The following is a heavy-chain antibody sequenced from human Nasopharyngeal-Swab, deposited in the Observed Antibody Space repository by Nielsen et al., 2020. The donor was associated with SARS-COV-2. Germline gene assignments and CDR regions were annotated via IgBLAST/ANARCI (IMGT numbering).Heavy chain of an antibody. CDR3: AKQYRKYCSGGTCYLIDY. J-gene: IGHJ4*02. CDR2: ISYDGSNK. CDR1: GFTFSSYA. V-gene: IGHV3-30*04. D-gene: IGHD2-15*01. Sequence: GESLKISCAASGFTFSSYAMHWVRQAPGKGLEWVAVISYDGSNKYYADSVKGRFTISRDNSKNTLYLQMNSLRAEDTAVYYCAKQYRKYCSGGTCYLIDYWGQGTLVSVSS.